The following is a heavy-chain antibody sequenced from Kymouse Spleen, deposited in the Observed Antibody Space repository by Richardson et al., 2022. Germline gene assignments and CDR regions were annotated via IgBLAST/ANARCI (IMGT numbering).Heavy chain of an antibody. CDR3: AKDMPAAGLDY. J-gene: IGHJ4*02. V-gene: IGHV3-9*01. CDR2: ISWNSGSI. Sequence: EVQLVESGGGLVQPGRSLRLSCAASGFTFDDYAMHWVRQAPGKGLEWVSGISWNSGSIGYADSVKGRFTISRDNAKNSLYLQMNSLRAEDTALYYCAKDMPAAGLDYWGQGTLVTVSS. CDR1: GFTFDDYA. D-gene: IGHD6-13*01.